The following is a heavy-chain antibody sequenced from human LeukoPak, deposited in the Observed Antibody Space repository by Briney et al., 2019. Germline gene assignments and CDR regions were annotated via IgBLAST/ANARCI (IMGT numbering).Heavy chain of an antibody. Sequence: SETLSLTCTVSGGSISSYYWSWIRQPPGKGLEWIGYIYYSGSTNYNPSLKSRVTISVDTSKNQFSLKLSSVTAADTAVYYCATRGKWLYHFDYWGQGTLVTVSS. D-gene: IGHD3-16*01. J-gene: IGHJ4*02. CDR2: IYYSGST. CDR1: GGSISSYY. V-gene: IGHV4-59*08. CDR3: ATRGKWLYHFDY.